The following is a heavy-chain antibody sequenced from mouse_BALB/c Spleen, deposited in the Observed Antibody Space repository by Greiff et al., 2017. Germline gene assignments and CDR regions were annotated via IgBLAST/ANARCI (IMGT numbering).Heavy chain of an antibody. J-gene: IGHJ4*01. D-gene: IGHD4-1*01. CDR2: ISSGGST. CDR3: ARGELGRAMDY. CDR1: GFTFSSYA. Sequence: EVQLVESGGGLVKVGGSLKLSCAASGFTFSSYAMSWVRQTPEKRLEWVATISSGGSTYYPDSVKGRFTISRDNARNILYLQMSSLRSEYTAMYYCARGELGRAMDYWGQGTSVTVSS. V-gene: IGHV5-6-5*01.